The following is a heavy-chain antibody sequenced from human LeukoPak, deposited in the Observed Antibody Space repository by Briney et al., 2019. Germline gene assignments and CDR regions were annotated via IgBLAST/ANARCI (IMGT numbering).Heavy chain of an antibody. V-gene: IGHV3-30*02. CDR3: AKLGSSSWYGSDY. D-gene: IGHD6-13*01. CDR2: IRYDGSNK. J-gene: IGHJ4*02. Sequence: GGSLRLSCAASGFIFSSYGMHWVRQAPGKGLEWVAFIRYDGSNKYYADSVKGRFTISRDNTKNTLYLQMNSLRAEDTAVYYCAKLGSSSWYGSDYWGQGTLVTVSS. CDR1: GFIFSSYG.